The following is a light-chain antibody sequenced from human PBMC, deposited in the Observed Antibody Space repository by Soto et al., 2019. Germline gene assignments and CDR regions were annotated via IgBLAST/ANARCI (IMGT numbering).Light chain of an antibody. Sequence: QAVVTQEPSLTVSPGGTVTLTCASSTGAVTNGHYPSWFRQKPGQAPRTLIYDTSNKHSWTPARFSGSLLGGKPVLTLSGAQPEDEADYFCLLSYGGARRVFGGGTKLTVL. CDR1: TGAVTNGHY. CDR2: DTS. J-gene: IGLJ2*01. CDR3: LLSYGGARRV. V-gene: IGLV7-46*01.